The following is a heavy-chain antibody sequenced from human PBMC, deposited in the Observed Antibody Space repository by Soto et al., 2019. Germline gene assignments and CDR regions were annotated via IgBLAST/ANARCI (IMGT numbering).Heavy chain of an antibody. V-gene: IGHV3-21*01. J-gene: IGHJ6*02. CDR1: GFTFSSYS. CDR3: ARGYSSLGYYYYGMDV. D-gene: IGHD6-13*01. Sequence: PVGSLRLSCAASGFTFSSYSMNWVRQAPGKGLEWVSSISSSSSYIYYADSVKGRFTISRDNAKNSLYLQMNSLRAEDTAVYYCARGYSSLGYYYYGMDVWGQGTTVTVSS. CDR2: ISSSSSYI.